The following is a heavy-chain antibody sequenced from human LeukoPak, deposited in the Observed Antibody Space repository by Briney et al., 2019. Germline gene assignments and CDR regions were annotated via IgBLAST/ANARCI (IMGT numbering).Heavy chain of an antibody. J-gene: IGHJ1*01. CDR1: GFTFSTYI. D-gene: IGHD1-1*01. Sequence: GGSLRLSCVASGFTFSTYIMNWVRPAPGRGLEWVSYISSDSTTMNYADSVRGRFIISRDNAKSSLFLQMNSLRDEDTAVYYCARGTATTGGYFQHCGPGTLVTVSS. CDR2: ISSDSTTM. V-gene: IGHV3-48*02. CDR3: ARGTATTGGYFQH.